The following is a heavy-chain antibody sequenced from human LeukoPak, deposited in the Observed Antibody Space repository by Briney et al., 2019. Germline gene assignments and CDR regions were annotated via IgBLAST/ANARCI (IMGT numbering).Heavy chain of an antibody. D-gene: IGHD4/OR15-4a*01. CDR3: ARGIQHLGAYYFDY. Sequence: SETLSLNCTVSHVSISSYFWSWIRQPPGKGLEYIGYIYYTGSTKYNPSLKSRVTISVDTSKNQFSLMLTSVTAADTAVYFCARGIQHLGAYYFDYWGQGTLVTVSS. CDR1: HVSISSYF. V-gene: IGHV4-59*01. J-gene: IGHJ4*02. CDR2: IYYTGST.